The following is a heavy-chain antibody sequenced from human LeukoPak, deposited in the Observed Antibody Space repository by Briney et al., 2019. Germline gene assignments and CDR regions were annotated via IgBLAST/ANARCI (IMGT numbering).Heavy chain of an antibody. V-gene: IGHV1-8*01. J-gene: IGHJ1*01. CDR3: VRGRFIAGAGD. CDR2: MNGNSGDT. Sequence: ASVKVSCKTSGFTLTIYDINWVRQATGQGLEWMGWMNGNSGDTGYAQKFQGRVTMTRNTSIITAYMELSNLRSEDTAVYYCVRGRFIAGAGDWGQGTPVTVPS. CDR1: GFTLTIYD. D-gene: IGHD1-26*01.